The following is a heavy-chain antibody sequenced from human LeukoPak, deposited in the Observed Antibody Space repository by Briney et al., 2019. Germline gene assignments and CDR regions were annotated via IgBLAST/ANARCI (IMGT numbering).Heavy chain of an antibody. V-gene: IGHV1-2*02. Sequence: ASVKVSCKASGYTFTGYYMHWVRQAPGQGLEWMGWINPNSGGTNYAQEFQGRVTMTRDTSISTAYMELSRLRSDDTAVYYCARDTAMVWLGTWGQGTLVTVSS. CDR1: GYTFTGYY. D-gene: IGHD5-18*01. CDR3: ARDTAMVWLGT. J-gene: IGHJ4*02. CDR2: INPNSGGT.